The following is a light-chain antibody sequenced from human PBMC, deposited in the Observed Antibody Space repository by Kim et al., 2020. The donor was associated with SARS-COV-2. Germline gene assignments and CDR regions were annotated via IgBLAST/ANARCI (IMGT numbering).Light chain of an antibody. CDR3: QQSISYPT. J-gene: IGKJ1*01. CDR1: QSISSW. CDR2: KTS. V-gene: IGKV1-5*03. Sequence: SESVEDIVTITCRASQSISSWLASYQQTPGKAPKLLIYKTSNLQSGVPSRFSGSGSGTEFTLTISRLQPDDFATYYCQQSISYPTFGQGTKVDIK.